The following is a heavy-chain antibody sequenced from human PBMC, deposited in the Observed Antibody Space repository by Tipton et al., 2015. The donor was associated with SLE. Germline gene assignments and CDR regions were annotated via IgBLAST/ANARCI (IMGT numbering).Heavy chain of an antibody. CDR1: GFTFGDYA. Sequence: SLRLSCTASGFTFGDYAMSWFRQAPGKGLEWVGFIRSKAYGGTTEYAASEKGRFTISRDDSKSIAYLQMNSLKTEDTAVYYCTRAAAGAGAAFDIWGQGTMVTVSS. CDR2: IRSKAYGGTT. J-gene: IGHJ3*02. D-gene: IGHD6-13*01. V-gene: IGHV3-49*03. CDR3: TRAAAGAGAAFDI.